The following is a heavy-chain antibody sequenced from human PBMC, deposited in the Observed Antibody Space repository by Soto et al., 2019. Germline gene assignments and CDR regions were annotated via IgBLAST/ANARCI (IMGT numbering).Heavy chain of an antibody. Sequence: GGSLRLSCAASGFTVSNNYMNWVRQAPGKGLEWVSIIYSNDATFYADSVEGRFIISRDNSKNMLHLQMNSLRAEDTAVYFCARTSGYCSGANCPFDLWGQGTLVTVS. CDR2: IYSNDAT. CDR3: ARTSGYCSGANCPFDL. D-gene: IGHD2-15*01. CDR1: GFTVSNNY. J-gene: IGHJ4*02. V-gene: IGHV3-66*01.